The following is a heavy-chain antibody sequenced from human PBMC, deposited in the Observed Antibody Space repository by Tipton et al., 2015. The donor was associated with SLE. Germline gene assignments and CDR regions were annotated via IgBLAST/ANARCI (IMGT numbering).Heavy chain of an antibody. CDR1: GGSFSDYY. Sequence: TLSLTCAVYGGSFSDYYWSWIRQPPGKGLEWIGEINQNRGTNYNPSLNSRVTISLDTSTNQFSLKLRSVTAADTAVYYCATLPGGLYWGQGTLVTVSS. CDR2: INQNRGT. CDR3: ATLPGGLY. V-gene: IGHV4-34*01. J-gene: IGHJ4*02. D-gene: IGHD3-16*01.